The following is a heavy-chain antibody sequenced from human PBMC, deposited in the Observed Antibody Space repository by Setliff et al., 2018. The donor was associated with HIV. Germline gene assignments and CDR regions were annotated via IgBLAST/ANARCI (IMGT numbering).Heavy chain of an antibody. Sequence: GGSLRLSCAASGFTCSSYTMNWVRQAPGKGLEWVSSISSSSYYIYYADSVKGRFTISRDNAKNSLFLQMNSLRAEDTAVYYCASIELAAMVPVDYWGQGTLVTVSS. J-gene: IGHJ4*02. CDR3: ASIELAAMVPVDY. D-gene: IGHD5-18*01. V-gene: IGHV3-21*01. CDR1: GFTCSSYT. CDR2: ISSSSYYI.